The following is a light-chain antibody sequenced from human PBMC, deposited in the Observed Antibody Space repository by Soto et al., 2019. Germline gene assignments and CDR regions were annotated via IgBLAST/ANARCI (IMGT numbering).Light chain of an antibody. CDR1: QSISSY. Sequence: DIQMTQSPSSLSASVGDRVTITCRASQSISSYLNWYQQKPGKAPKLLIYAASSLQSGVPSRFSGSGSGSDFTLKISSLQPEDFATYYCQQSYSTPYTFGPGTKVEIK. V-gene: IGKV1-39*01. CDR2: AAS. J-gene: IGKJ3*01. CDR3: QQSYSTPYT.